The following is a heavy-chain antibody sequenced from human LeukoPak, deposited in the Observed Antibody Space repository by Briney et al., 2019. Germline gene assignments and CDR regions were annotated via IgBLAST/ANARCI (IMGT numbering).Heavy chain of an antibody. CDR2: IIPIFGTA. V-gene: IGHV1-69*05. J-gene: IGHJ4*02. Sequence: ASVKVSCKASGGTSSSYAISWVRQAPGQGLEWMGRIIPIFGTANYAQKFQGRVTITTDESTSTAYMELSSLRSEDTAVYYCAREYYYDSPHCWGQGTLVTVSS. CDR3: AREYYYDSPHC. D-gene: IGHD3-22*01. CDR1: GGTSSSYA.